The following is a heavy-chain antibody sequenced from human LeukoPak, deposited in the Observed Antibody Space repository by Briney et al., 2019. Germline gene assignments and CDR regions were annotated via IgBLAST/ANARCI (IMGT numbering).Heavy chain of an antibody. J-gene: IGHJ6*03. CDR2: INSISTYI. CDR1: GFTFSSYS. Sequence: PGGSLRLSCAASGFTFSSYSMNWVRQAPGKGLEWVSSINSISTYIYYADSVKGRFTISRDNAKNSLYLQMNSLRAEDTAVYYCARERARSWTTFMDVWGKGTTVIVSS. V-gene: IGHV3-21*01. CDR3: ARERARSWTTFMDV. D-gene: IGHD6-13*01.